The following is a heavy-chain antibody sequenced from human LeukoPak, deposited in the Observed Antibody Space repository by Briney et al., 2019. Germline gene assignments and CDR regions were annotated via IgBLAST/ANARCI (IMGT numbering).Heavy chain of an antibody. CDR1: GFTFSSYA. J-gene: IGHJ1*01. Sequence: GGSLRLSCAASGFTFSSYAMSWVRQAPVEGLVWVSRIDEHGTTIDYADSVRDRFTISRDNAKNTLHLHMNSLRAEDTAMYYCARDVGGAGSHWGQGTLVTVSS. D-gene: IGHD3-10*01. CDR3: ARDVGGAGSH. V-gene: IGHV3-74*01. CDR2: IDEHGTTI.